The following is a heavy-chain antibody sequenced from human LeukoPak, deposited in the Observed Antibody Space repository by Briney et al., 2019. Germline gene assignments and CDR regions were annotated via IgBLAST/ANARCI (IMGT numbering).Heavy chain of an antibody. Sequence: SETLSLTCTVSGDSISSGYYWGWIRQPPGKGLEWIGSIYHSGNTYSDPSLKTRVTMSVDTSKNQFSLKLTSVTAADTAVYYCARASFPGDPPYYWGQGTLVSVSS. CDR1: GDSISSGYY. J-gene: IGHJ4*02. CDR3: ARASFPGDPPYY. V-gene: IGHV4-38-2*02. D-gene: IGHD4-17*01. CDR2: IYHSGNT.